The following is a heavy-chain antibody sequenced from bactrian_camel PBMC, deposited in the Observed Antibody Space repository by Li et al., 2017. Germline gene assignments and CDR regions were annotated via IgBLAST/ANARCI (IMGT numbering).Heavy chain of an antibody. CDR1: GDTIRTYT. J-gene: IGHJ4*01. V-gene: IGHV3S1*01. D-gene: IGHD1*01. CDR2: IAPATGST. Sequence: QVQLVESGGGSVQAGGSLNLSCSAPGDTIRTYTMAWFRQAPGKEREGVAAIAPATGSTYYDDSVKGRFTTSRDNAKNTLNLQMDNLKPEDTAMYYCAAGTTWSGAGCVEAGDYKYWGQGTQVTVS. CDR3: AAGTTWSGAGCVEAGDYKY.